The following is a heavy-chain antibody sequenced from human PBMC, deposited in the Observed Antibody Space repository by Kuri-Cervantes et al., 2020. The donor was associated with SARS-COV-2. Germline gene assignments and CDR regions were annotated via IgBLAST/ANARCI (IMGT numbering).Heavy chain of an antibody. CDR1: GGTFSSYA. J-gene: IGHJ1*01. D-gene: IGHD6-25*01. V-gene: IGHV1-69*05. CDR2: IIPIFGTA. Sequence: SVKDSCKASGGTFSSYAISWVRQAPGQGLEWMGGIIPIFGTANYAQKFQGRVTITTDESTSTAYMELSSLRSEDTAVYYCASEGSETGIAAIPSAAYFQHWGQGTLVTVSS. CDR3: ASEGSETGIAAIPSAAYFQH.